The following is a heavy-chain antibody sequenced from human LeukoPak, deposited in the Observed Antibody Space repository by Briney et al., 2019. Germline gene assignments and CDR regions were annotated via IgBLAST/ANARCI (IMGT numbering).Heavy chain of an antibody. Sequence: GESLKISCKGSGYSFSNYWIAWVRQMPGKGLEWVGVFNADGSETRYSPSFQGQVTISADNSISTAYLQWSSLKASDNGMYYCARYSRGSNDYWGQGTRVTVSS. CDR2: FNADGSET. D-gene: IGHD2-15*01. CDR3: ARYSRGSNDY. J-gene: IGHJ4*02. CDR1: GYSFSNYW. V-gene: IGHV5-51*01.